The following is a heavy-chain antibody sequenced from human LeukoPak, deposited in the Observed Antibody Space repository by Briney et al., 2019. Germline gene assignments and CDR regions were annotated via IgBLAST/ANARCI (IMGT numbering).Heavy chain of an antibody. Sequence: ASVKVSCKAPGYTFTSYYMHWVRQAPGQGLEWMGIINPSGGSTSYAQKFQGRVTMTRDTSTSTVYMELSSLRSEDTAVYYCARVSISGGYYYYYGMDVWGQGTTVTVSS. CDR1: GYTFTSYY. CDR2: INPSGGST. CDR3: ARVSISGGYYYYYGMDV. V-gene: IGHV1-46*01. D-gene: IGHD3-16*01. J-gene: IGHJ6*02.